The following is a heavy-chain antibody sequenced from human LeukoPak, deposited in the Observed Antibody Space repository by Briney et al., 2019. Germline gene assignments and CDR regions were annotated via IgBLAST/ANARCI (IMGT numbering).Heavy chain of an antibody. Sequence: PSETLSLTCAVYGGSFSGYYWSWIRQPPGKGLEWIGEINHSGSTNYNPSLKSRVTISVDTSKNQFSLKLSSVTAADTAVYYCARLYCSGGSCYPRGDNWFDPWGQGTLVTVSS. D-gene: IGHD2-15*01. J-gene: IGHJ5*02. CDR1: GGSFSGYY. V-gene: IGHV4-34*01. CDR2: INHSGST. CDR3: ARLYCSGGSCYPRGDNWFDP.